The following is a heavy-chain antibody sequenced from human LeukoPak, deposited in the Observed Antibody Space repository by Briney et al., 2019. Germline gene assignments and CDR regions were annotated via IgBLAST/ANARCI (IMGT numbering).Heavy chain of an antibody. CDR2: ISYDGSNK. V-gene: IGHV3-30-3*01. J-gene: IGHJ3*02. CDR3: ARDIVGATGDAFDI. D-gene: IGHD1-26*01. Sequence: PGGSLRLSCAASGFTFRSYAMHWVRQAPGKGLDWVAVISYDGSNKYYADSVKGRFTISRDNSKNTLYLQMNSLRAEDTAVYYCARDIVGATGDAFDIWGQGTMVTVSS. CDR1: GFTFRSYA.